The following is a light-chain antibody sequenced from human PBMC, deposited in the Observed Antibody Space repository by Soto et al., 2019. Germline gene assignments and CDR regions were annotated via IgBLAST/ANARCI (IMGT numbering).Light chain of an antibody. V-gene: IGLV7-46*01. CDR3: LLSYSHGVV. Sequence: QAVVTQEPSLTVSPGGTVTLTCAASPGTVTTGHYSCWDQQKPGQAPRTLIYETNKKHSWTPDRFSGSLIGGRAALTLSGAHPDDEADYYCLLSYSHGVVFGGGTKLTVL. CDR1: PGTVTTGHY. J-gene: IGLJ2*01. CDR2: ETN.